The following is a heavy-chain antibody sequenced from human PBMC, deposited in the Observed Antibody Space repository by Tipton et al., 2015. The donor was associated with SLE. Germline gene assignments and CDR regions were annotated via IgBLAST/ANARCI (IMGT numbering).Heavy chain of an antibody. D-gene: IGHD3-22*01. CDR1: GASITSSDW. J-gene: IGHJ3*01. CDR3: ARGGDTYFYDGSGYRSDFDV. Sequence: TLSLTCAVSGASITSSDWWSWVRQPPGKGLEYIGEIHHRGSTNYKSSLRGRVTISVDTSKNQFSLNLRSVTPADTAMYYCARGGDTYFYDGSGYRSDFDVWGPGTMVTVSS. CDR2: IHHRGST. V-gene: IGHV4-4*02.